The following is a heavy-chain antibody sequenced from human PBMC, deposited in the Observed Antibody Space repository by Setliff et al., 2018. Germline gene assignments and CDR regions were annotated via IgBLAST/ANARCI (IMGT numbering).Heavy chain of an antibody. Sequence: PSETLSLTCTVSGGSISSGDYYWSWIRQPPGKGLEWIGYIYYSGSTYYNPSLKSRVTISVGTSKNQFSLKLSSVTAADTAVYYCARAHSDIVVVPAAMRDAFDIWGQGTMVTVSS. CDR1: GGSISSGDYY. CDR3: ARAHSDIVVVPAAMRDAFDI. D-gene: IGHD2-2*01. J-gene: IGHJ3*02. V-gene: IGHV4-30-4*08. CDR2: IYYSGST.